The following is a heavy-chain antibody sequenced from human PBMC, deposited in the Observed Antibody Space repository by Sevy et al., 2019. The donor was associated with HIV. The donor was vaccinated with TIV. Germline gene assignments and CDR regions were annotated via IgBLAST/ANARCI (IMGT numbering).Heavy chain of an antibody. Sequence: ASVKVSCKASGYTFTSYDINWVRQATGQGLEWMGWMNPNSGNTGYAQKFQGRVTMTRNTSISTAYMELSSLRSEDTAVYYCARGRKEYYYDSSGDYLMRWFDYWGQGTLVTVSS. V-gene: IGHV1-8*01. CDR1: GYTFTSYD. D-gene: IGHD3-22*01. J-gene: IGHJ5*01. CDR3: ARGRKEYYYDSSGDYLMRWFDY. CDR2: MNPNSGNT.